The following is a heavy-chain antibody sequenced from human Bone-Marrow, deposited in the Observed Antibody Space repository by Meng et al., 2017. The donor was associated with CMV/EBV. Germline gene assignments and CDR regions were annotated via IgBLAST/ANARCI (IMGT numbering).Heavy chain of an antibody. CDR1: GGSISSGDYY. Sequence: SETLSLTCTVSGGSISSGDYYWSWIRQPPGKGLEWIGYIYYSGSTYYNPSLKSRVTISVDTSKNQFSLKLSSVTAADTAVDYCARGKPGYSSSLYPHFCYWGQGTLVTVSS. J-gene: IGHJ4*02. V-gene: IGHV4-30-4*08. D-gene: IGHD6-13*01. CDR2: IYYSGST. CDR3: ARGKPGYSSSLYPHFCY.